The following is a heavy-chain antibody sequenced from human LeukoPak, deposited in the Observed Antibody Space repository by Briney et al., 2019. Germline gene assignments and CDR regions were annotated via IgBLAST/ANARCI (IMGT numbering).Heavy chain of an antibody. CDR3: AKEALNYYDSSGYYNPWDY. D-gene: IGHD3-22*01. V-gene: IGHV3-23*01. CDR1: GFTFSSYA. Sequence: PGGSLRLSCAASGFTFSSYAMSWVRQAPGKGLEWVSAINGSGGSTYYADSVKGRFTISRDNSKNTLYLQMNSLRAEDTAVYYCAKEALNYYDSSGYYNPWDYWGQGTLVTVSS. J-gene: IGHJ4*02. CDR2: INGSGGST.